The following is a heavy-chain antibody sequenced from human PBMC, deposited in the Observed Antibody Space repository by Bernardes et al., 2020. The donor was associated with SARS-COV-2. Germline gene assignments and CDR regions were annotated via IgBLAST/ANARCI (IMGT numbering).Heavy chain of an antibody. V-gene: IGHV4-59*01. CDR1: GGSISSYY. D-gene: IGHD1-7*01. CDR2: IYYSGST. J-gene: IGHJ6*02. Sequence: SETLSLTCTVSGGSISSYYWSWIRQPPGKGLEWIGYIYYSGSTNYNPSLKSRVTISVDTSKNQFSLKLSSVTAADTAVYYCARDIPRVGAGTTGYYGMDVWGQGTTVTVSS. CDR3: ARDIPRVGAGTTGYYGMDV.